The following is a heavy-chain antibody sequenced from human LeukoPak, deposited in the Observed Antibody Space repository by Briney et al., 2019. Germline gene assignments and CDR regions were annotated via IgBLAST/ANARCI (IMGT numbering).Heavy chain of an antibody. Sequence: SETLSLTCTVSGGSISIYYWSWIRQPPGKGLEWIGYIYYSGSTNYNPSLKSRVTISVDTSKNQFSLKLNSVTDADTAVYYCARSRRDYYDSSGYYSFDYWGQGTLVTVSS. V-gene: IGHV4-59*01. CDR1: GGSISIYY. D-gene: IGHD3-22*01. CDR2: IYYSGST. CDR3: ARSRRDYYDSSGYYSFDY. J-gene: IGHJ4*02.